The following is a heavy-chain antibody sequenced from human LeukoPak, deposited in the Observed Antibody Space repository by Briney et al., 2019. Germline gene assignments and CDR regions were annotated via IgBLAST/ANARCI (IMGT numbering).Heavy chain of an antibody. J-gene: IGHJ4*02. V-gene: IGHV4-61*02. D-gene: IGHD3-22*01. CDR2: IYTSGIT. CDR3: ARVAYQSGGYYGDS. Sequence: SETLSLTCTVSGGSINSGDYYWSWIRQPAGKPLEWIGRIYTSGITIYKSSLEGRVTISIDTSKNRFSLRLRSVTAADTAVYYCARVAYQSGGYYGDSWGQGTLVTVSS. CDR1: GGSINSGDYY.